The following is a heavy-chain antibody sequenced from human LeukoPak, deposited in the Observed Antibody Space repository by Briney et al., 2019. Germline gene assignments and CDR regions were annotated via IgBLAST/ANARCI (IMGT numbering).Heavy chain of an antibody. J-gene: IGHJ4*02. CDR3: ASSRAVVQGVTSPFDY. CDR2: ISGSGGST. Sequence: GGSLRLSCAASGFTFSSYAMSWVPQAPGKGLEWGSAISGSGGSTYYADSVKGRFTISRDNSKNTLYPQMNSLRAEDTAVYYCASSRAVVQGVTSPFDYWGQGTLVTVSS. V-gene: IGHV3-23*01. CDR1: GFTFSSYA. D-gene: IGHD3-10*01.